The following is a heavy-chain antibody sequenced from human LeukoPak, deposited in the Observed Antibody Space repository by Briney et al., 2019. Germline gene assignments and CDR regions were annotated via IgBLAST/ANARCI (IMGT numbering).Heavy chain of an antibody. J-gene: IGHJ4*02. Sequence: GGSLRLSCAASGFTFSNYWMTWVRQAPGKGLEWVANIKPDESEKYYVGSVKGRFTITRDNAKNSLYLQMNSLRAEDTAVYYCAKWGPYDILTGRIYWGQGTLVTVSS. CDR3: AKWGPYDILTGRIY. D-gene: IGHD3-9*01. V-gene: IGHV3-7*03. CDR2: IKPDESEK. CDR1: GFTFSNYW.